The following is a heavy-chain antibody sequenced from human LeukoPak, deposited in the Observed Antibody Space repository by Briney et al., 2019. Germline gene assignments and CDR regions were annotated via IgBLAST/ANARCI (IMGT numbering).Heavy chain of an antibody. CDR2: INPNSGGT. D-gene: IGHD1-26*01. V-gene: IGHV1-2*02. J-gene: IGHJ4*02. Sequence: ASVEVSCKASGYTFTSYGISWVRQAPGQGLEWMGWINPNSGGTNYAQKFQGRVTMTRDTSISTAYMELSSLRSDDTAVYYCARGTPNLSGSLPAPYGYWGQGTLVTVSS. CDR3: ARGTPNLSGSLPAPYGY. CDR1: GYTFTSYG.